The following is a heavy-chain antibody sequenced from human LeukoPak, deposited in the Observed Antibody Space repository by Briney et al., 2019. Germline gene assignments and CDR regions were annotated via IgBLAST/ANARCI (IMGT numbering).Heavy chain of an antibody. J-gene: IGHJ5*02. CDR1: GGTFSSYA. CDR2: IIPIFGTA. CDR3: ARATLSYYDSSGYYGNWFDP. Sequence: GASVKVSCKASGGTFSSYAISWVRQAPGQGLEWMGGIIPIFGTANYAQKFQGRVTITADESTSTAYMELSSLRSEDTAVYYCARATLSYYDSSGYYGNWFDPWGQGTLVTVSS. V-gene: IGHV1-69*13. D-gene: IGHD3-22*01.